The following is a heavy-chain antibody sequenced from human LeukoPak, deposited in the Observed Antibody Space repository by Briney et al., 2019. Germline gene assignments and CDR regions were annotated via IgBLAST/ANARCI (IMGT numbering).Heavy chain of an antibody. CDR1: GGTFSSNA. D-gene: IGHD6-13*01. V-gene: IGHV1-69*06. CDR3: ARAGGIVVAGIAFDY. J-gene: IGHJ4*02. Sequence: SVKVSCKASGGTFSSNAISWVRQAPGQGLEWMGGIIPIFGTANYAQKFQGRVTITADKSTSTAYMELSSLRSEDTAVYYCARAGGIVVAGIAFDYWGQGTLVTVSS. CDR2: IIPIFGTA.